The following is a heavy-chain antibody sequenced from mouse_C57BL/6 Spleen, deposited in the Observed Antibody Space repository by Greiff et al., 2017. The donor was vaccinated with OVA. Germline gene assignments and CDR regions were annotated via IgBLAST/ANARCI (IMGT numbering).Heavy chain of an antibody. CDR1: GYTFTSYW. J-gene: IGHJ1*03. CDR3: ARIIGCSYGYFCV. CDR2: INPSNGGT. V-gene: IGHV1-53*01. Sequence: VQLQQPGTELVKPGASVKLSCKASGYTFTSYWMHWVKQRPGQGLEWIGNINPSNGGTNYNEKFKSKATLTVNKSYSTAYMLLSSLTSEDSAVNCCARIIGCSYGYFCVWGTGATVTVSS. D-gene: IGHD6-1*01.